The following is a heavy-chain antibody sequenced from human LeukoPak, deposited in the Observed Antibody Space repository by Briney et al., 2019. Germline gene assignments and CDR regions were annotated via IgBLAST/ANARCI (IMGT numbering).Heavy chain of an antibody. J-gene: IGHJ6*03. CDR1: GGTFSSYA. D-gene: IGHD1-26*01. CDR3: ARVVGAPPPYYYYYYMDV. V-gene: IGHV1-69*04. CDR2: IIPILGIA. Sequence: ASVKVSCKASGGTFSSYAISWVRQAPGQGLEWMGRIIPILGIANYAQKLQGRVTMTTDTSTSTAYMELRSLRSDDTAVYYCARVVGAPPPYYYYYYMDVWGKGTTVTVSS.